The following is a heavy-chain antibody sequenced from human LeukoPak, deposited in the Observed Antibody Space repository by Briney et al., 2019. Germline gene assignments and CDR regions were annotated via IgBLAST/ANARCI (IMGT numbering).Heavy chain of an antibody. J-gene: IGHJ4*02. CDR3: ARGSIIIARGVDFFDY. CDR2: ISPSSGDK. D-gene: IGHD3-10*01. CDR1: GFTFPDYN. Sequence: GGSLRLSCAASGFTFPDYNMNWVRQAPGGGLEWVSSISPSSGDKYYTGSVEGRFTISRDNAKASTYLQLSSLGAEDTAVYYCARGSIIIARGVDFFDYWGPGILVTVSS. V-gene: IGHV3-21*01.